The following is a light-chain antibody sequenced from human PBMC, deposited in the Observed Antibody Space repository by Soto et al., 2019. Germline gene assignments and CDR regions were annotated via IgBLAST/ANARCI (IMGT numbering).Light chain of an antibody. Sequence: DIQMTQSPSTLSASVRDRVTITCRASQTISSWLAWFQQRPGKAPNLLIYGASTLQSGVPSRFSGGGSGTDFALTISGLQPEDFAIYYCQQSFSIPLTFGQGTKVDI. CDR3: QQSFSIPLT. V-gene: IGKV1-39*01. J-gene: IGKJ1*01. CDR1: QTISSW. CDR2: GAS.